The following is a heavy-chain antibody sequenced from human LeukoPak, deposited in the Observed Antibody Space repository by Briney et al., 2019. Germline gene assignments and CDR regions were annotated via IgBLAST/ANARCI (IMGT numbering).Heavy chain of an antibody. J-gene: IGHJ4*02. CDR2: IKSKTDGGTT. D-gene: IGHD3-22*01. V-gene: IGHV3-15*01. CDR3: TRGPDYYDSSGLDY. Sequence: GGSLRLSCAASGFTFSNAWMSWVRQAPGKGLEWVGRIKSKTDGGTTDYAAPVKGRFTISRDDSKNTLYLQMNSLKTEDTAVYYCTRGPDYYDSSGLDYWGQGTLVTVSS. CDR1: GFTFSNAW.